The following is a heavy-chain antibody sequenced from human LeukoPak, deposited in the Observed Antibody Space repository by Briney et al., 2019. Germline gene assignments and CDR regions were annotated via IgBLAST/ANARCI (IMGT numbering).Heavy chain of an antibody. CDR3: ARGDIGASAGKDL. V-gene: IGHV3-21*01. J-gene: IGHJ4*02. Sequence: GGSLRLSCAASGFTFSSYSMNWVRQAPGKGLEWVSSISSSSSYIYYADSVKGRFTISRDNAKNSLYLQMNSLRDEDTAVYCCARGDIGASAGKDLRGQGNLVPVSS. CDR1: GFTFSSYS. CDR2: ISSSSSYI. D-gene: IGHD5-12*01.